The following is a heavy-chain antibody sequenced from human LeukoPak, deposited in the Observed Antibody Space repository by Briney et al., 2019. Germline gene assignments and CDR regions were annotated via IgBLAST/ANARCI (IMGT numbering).Heavy chain of an antibody. V-gene: IGHV3-48*02. CDR3: ARDLSGYYHFFDY. CDR2: ISSSSSTI. D-gene: IGHD3-3*01. Sequence: GGSLRLSCVASGFTFSTYAMSWVRQAPGKGLEWVSYISSSSSTIYYADSVKGRFTISRDNAQNSLYLQMNSLRDEDTAVYYCARDLSGYYHFFDYWGQGTLVTVSS. CDR1: GFTFSTYA. J-gene: IGHJ4*02.